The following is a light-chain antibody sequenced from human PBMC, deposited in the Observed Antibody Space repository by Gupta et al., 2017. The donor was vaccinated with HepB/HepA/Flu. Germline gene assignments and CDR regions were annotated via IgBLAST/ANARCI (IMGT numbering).Light chain of an antibody. CDR2: GAS. CDR3: HQYWNSPWT. V-gene: IGKV3-20*01. Sequence: EIVMTQSPGALSLFAGERATLSCRASQSVSRSQLAWYQQKPGQAPKLLIYGASRSATGVSDRFSGSGSGTDFTLTISRLEPEDFAVFCCHQYWNSPWTFGQGTMVEVK. J-gene: IGKJ1*01. CDR1: QSVSRSQ.